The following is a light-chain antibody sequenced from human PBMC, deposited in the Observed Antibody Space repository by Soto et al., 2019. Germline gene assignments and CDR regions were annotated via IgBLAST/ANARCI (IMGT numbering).Light chain of an antibody. CDR1: SRDVGGYSY. CDR3: SSFTSYSTLV. J-gene: IGLJ2*01. Sequence: QSALTQPASVSGSPGQSITISCTGTSRDVGGYSYVSWYQQHPGKAPKLMIYDVNNRPSGVSDRFSGSKSGNTASLTISGLQADDESDYYCSSFTSYSTLVFGGGPKLTVL. V-gene: IGLV2-14*03. CDR2: DVN.